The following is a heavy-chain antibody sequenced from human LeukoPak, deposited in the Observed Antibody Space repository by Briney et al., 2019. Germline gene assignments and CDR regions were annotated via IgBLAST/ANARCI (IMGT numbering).Heavy chain of an antibody. CDR1: GGSISSGGYY. CDR2: IYYSGST. D-gene: IGHD3-22*01. CDR3: ARDRYYYDSSGYSYLDP. Sequence: SETLSLTCTVSGGSISSGGYYWSWIRQHPGKGLEWIGYIYYSGSTYYNPSLKSRVTISVDTSKNQFSLKLSSVTAADTAVYYCARDRYYYDSSGYSYLDPWGQGTLVTVSS. J-gene: IGHJ5*02. V-gene: IGHV4-31*03.